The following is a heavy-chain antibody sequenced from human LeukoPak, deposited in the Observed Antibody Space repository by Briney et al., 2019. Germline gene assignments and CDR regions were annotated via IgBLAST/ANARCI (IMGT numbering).Heavy chain of an antibody. V-gene: IGHV3-11*04. J-gene: IGHJ4*02. CDR3: AGSSSSGLVGY. D-gene: IGHD6-6*01. Sequence: GGSLRLSCAASGFTFSDYYMSWIRQAPGKGLEWVSYISSSGSTIYYADSGKGRFTISRDNAKNSLYLQMNSLRAEDTAVYYCAGSSSSGLVGYWGQGTLVTVSS. CDR2: ISSSGSTI. CDR1: GFTFSDYY.